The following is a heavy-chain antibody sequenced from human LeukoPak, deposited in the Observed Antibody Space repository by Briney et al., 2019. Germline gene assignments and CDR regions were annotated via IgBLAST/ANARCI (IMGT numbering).Heavy chain of an antibody. V-gene: IGHV4-34*01. D-gene: IGHD3-3*01. CDR3: VRARFLEWEAE. CDR2: INHSGST. CDR1: GGSFSGYY. Sequence: SETLSLTCAVYGGSFSGYYWSWIRQPPGKGLEWIGEINHSGSTNYNPSLKSRVTISVDTSKNQFSLKLSSVTAADTAVYYCVRARFLEWEAEWGQGTLVTVSS. J-gene: IGHJ4*02.